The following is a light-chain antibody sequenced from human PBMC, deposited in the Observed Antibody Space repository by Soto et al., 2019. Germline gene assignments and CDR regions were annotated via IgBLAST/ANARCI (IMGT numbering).Light chain of an antibody. J-gene: IGKJ4*01. V-gene: IGKV3-20*01. CDR3: QQYDSTPPIT. Sequence: VLTQSPGTLSLSPGERATLSCRASQTIGSTYLAWYQQKPGQAPRLLIYGSSYRATGIPDRFSGSGSGTDFTLTINRLEPDDSAVYYWQQYDSTPPITFGGGTKVEIK. CDR1: QTIGSTY. CDR2: GSS.